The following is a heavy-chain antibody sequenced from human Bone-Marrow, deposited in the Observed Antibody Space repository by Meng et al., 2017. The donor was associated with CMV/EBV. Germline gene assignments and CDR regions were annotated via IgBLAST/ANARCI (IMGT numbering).Heavy chain of an antibody. D-gene: IGHD1-26*01. J-gene: IGHJ5*02. CDR2: ISYDGSNK. Sequence: GGSLRLSCAASGFTFSSYAMHWVRQAPGKGLEWVAVISYDGSNKYYADSVKGRFTISRDNSKNTKYLQMNSLRAEDTAVYYCARDPGSTYYPYNWFDVWGQGKLVTVSS. CDR3: ARDPGSTYYPYNWFDV. V-gene: IGHV3-30-3*01. CDR1: GFTFSSYA.